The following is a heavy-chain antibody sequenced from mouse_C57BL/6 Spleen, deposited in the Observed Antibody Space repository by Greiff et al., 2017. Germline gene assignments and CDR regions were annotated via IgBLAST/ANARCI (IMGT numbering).Heavy chain of an antibody. CDR2: INPNNGGT. CDR3: ARIPGGLREYFDY. Sequence: EVQLQQSGPELVKPGASVKMSCKASGYTFTDYNMHWVKQSHGKSLEWIGYINPNNGGTSYNQKFKGKATLTVNKSSSTAYMELRSLTSEDSAVYDCARIPGGLREYFDYWGTGTTLTVSS. D-gene: IGHD2-4*01. V-gene: IGHV1-22*01. J-gene: IGHJ2*01. CDR1: GYTFTDYN.